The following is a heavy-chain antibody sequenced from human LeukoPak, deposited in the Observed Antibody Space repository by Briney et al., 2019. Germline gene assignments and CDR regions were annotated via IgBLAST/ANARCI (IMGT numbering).Heavy chain of an antibody. V-gene: IGHV3-53*01. Sequence: PGGALELSRATSGFPLISNYMTWVRPAPGEGLGGVSVIYIGDSTDYPDSVKGRFTISRDNSKNMVYLQLNSLRAEDTAVYYCARSSSSYYYELDYWGQGTLVTVSS. CDR1: GFPLISNY. CDR3: ARSSSSYYYELDY. D-gene: IGHD3-22*01. J-gene: IGHJ4*02. CDR2: IYIGDST.